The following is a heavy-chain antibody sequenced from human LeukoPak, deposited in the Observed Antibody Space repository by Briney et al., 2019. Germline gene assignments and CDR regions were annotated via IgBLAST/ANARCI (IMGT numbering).Heavy chain of an antibody. CDR3: ARDSRDDYGDYVYDY. D-gene: IGHD4-17*01. CDR1: GGSFSGYY. Sequence: SETLSLTCAVYGGSFSGYYWSWIRQPPGKGLEWIGEITHSGRTNYNPSLKSRVTMSVDTSKNQFSLKLSSVTAADTAVYYCARDSRDDYGDYVYDYWGQGTLVTVSS. V-gene: IGHV4-34*01. J-gene: IGHJ4*02. CDR2: ITHSGRT.